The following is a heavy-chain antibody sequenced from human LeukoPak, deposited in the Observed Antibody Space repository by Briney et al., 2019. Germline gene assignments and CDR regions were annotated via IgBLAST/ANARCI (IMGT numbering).Heavy chain of an antibody. V-gene: IGHV3-7*01. CDR2: IKQDGSEK. J-gene: IGHJ4*02. CDR3: AKEKDRKFDY. CDR1: GFTFSSRDW. Sequence: GGSLRLSCVASGFTFSSRDWMTWVRQAPGKGLEWVANIKQDGSEKNYVDSVKGRFTISRDNAKNSVDLQMNSLRAEDTAVYYCAKEKDRKFDYWGQGTLVTVSS. D-gene: IGHD1-14*01.